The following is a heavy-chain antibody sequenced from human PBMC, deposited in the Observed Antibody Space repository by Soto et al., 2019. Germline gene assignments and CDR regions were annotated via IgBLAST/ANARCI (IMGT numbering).Heavy chain of an antibody. CDR3: ARSMFYSDGSNYSPFDY. CDR2: FYYTGSI. V-gene: IGHV4-61*01. CDR1: GGSVSSGNYY. D-gene: IGHD3-22*01. Sequence: ETLSLTCTVSGGSVSSGNYYWSWIRQPPGKGLEWIGYFYYTGSINYNPSLKSRVTISIDASQNQFSLRLSSVTAADTAVYYCARSMFYSDGSNYSPFDYWGQGTLVTVSS. J-gene: IGHJ4*02.